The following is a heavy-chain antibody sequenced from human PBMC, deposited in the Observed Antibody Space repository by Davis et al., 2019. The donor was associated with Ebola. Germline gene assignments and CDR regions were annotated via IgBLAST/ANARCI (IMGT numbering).Heavy chain of an antibody. CDR2: INHSGST. J-gene: IGHJ3*02. V-gene: IGHV4-34*01. CDR1: GGSFSGYY. Sequence: MPSETLSLTCAVYGGSFSGYYWSWIRQPPGKGLEWIGEINHSGSTNYNPSLKSRLTISVDTSKNQFSLKLSSVIAADTAVYYCVGGRWLILGRGTMVTVSS. D-gene: IGHD5-24*01. CDR3: VGGRWLI.